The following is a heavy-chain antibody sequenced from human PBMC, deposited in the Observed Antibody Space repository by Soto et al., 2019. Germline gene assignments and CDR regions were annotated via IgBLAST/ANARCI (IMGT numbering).Heavy chain of an antibody. CDR3: ARGNTMVRGVSRWGEANY. CDR2: INPSGGST. D-gene: IGHD3-10*01. J-gene: IGHJ4*02. V-gene: IGHV1-46*03. CDR1: GYTFTSYY. Sequence: QVQLVQSGAEVKKPGASVKVSCKASGYTFTSYYMHWVRQAPGQGLEWMGIINPSGGSTSYAQKXQGIGTLTRDXXQXKXXVEVSSLRSEDTAVYDCARGNTMVRGVSRWGEANYWGQGTLVTVSS.